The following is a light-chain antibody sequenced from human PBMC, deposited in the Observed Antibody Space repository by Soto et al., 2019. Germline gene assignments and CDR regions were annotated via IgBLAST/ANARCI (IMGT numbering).Light chain of an antibody. CDR1: ESVNSN. J-gene: IGKJ4*01. CDR3: QQYKNWPLT. CDR2: YAS. V-gene: IGKV3-15*01. Sequence: EIVMTQSLATLSVSPGERATLSCRASESVNSNLAWYQQKPGLTPRLLIYYASTRAPGIPARFSGSGSGTEFTLTISSLQSEDSAVYYCQQYKNWPLTFGGGTKVEIK.